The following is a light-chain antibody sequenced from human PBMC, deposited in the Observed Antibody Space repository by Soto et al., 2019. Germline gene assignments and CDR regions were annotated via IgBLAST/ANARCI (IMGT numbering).Light chain of an antibody. CDR3: QYYDSSLSGHV. CDR2: GNS. J-gene: IGLJ1*01. V-gene: IGLV1-40*01. Sequence: QSVLTQPPSVSGAPGQRVTISCTGSSSNIGAGYDVHWYQQLPGTAPKLLIYGNSNRPSGVPDRFSGSKSGTSASLAITGLQAEDEAYYYCQYYDSSLSGHVFGTGTKLTVL. CDR1: SSNIGAGYD.